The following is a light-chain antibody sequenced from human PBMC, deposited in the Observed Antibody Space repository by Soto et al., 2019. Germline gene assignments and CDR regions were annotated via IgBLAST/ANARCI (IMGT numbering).Light chain of an antibody. CDR3: MQSTQRPPT. CDR1: QSLLHITGETF. CDR2: EVS. V-gene: IGKV2D-29*02. J-gene: IGKJ5*01. Sequence: MLMTKPAVSRSVAPGQPAPIFCKPSQSLLHITGETFLFWYLQKPGQSPQLLIYEVSTRVSGAPDRFSGSGSGTDFTLEICRVETDDVGIYYCMQSTQRPPTFGQGTRLEIK.